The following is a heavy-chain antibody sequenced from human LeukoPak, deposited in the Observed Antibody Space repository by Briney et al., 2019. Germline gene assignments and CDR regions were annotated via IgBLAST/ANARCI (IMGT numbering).Heavy chain of an antibody. J-gene: IGHJ4*02. V-gene: IGHV3-74*03. CDR1: GGSISSSSYY. D-gene: IGHD6-19*01. CDR2: INGDGSGI. Sequence: ETLSLTCTVSGGSISSSSYYWGWIRQPPGKGLVWVSRINGDGSGITYADSVKGRFTISRDNAKNTLNLQMNSLRAEDTAVYFCARGPASSNFYVGDNWGQGTLVTVSS. CDR3: ARGPASSNFYVGDN.